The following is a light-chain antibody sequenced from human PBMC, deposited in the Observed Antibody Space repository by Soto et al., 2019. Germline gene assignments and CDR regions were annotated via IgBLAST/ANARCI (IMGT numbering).Light chain of an antibody. J-gene: IGKJ5*01. Sequence: IVLTQSPATLSLSPGERATLSCRASQSVSSYLAWYQQNPGHAPRLLIYDASNRATGIPARFSGSGSGPDFTLTIRSLEHPDLAGYSCQQRINWPITFGKGTRLEIK. CDR2: DAS. V-gene: IGKV3-11*01. CDR3: QQRINWPIT. CDR1: QSVSSY.